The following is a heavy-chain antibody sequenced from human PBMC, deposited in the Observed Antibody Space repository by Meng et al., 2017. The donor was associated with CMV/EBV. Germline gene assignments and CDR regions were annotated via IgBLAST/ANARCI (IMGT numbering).Heavy chain of an antibody. Sequence: GESLKISCAASGFIFDIYWMTWVRQAPGKGLEWVSVIYSGGSTYYADSVKGRFTISRDNSKNTLYLQMNSLRAEDTAVYYCARSGYSGYAADLTFDYWGQGTLVTVSS. CDR2: IYSGGST. CDR3: ARSGYSGYAADLTFDY. D-gene: IGHD5-12*01. V-gene: IGHV3-53*01. J-gene: IGHJ4*02. CDR1: GFIFDIYW.